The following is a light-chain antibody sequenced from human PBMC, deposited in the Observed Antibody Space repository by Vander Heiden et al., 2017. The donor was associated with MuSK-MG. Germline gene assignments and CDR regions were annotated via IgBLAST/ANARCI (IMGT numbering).Light chain of an antibody. V-gene: IGLV2-14*03. CDR3: SSDTSSSTLV. CDR1: SRDGGCYNY. Sequence: ALTQPASVSGSPGQSTPISSTRTSRDGGCYNYFSLYPQHPGTAPKLMIYDVSNRPAGVANRFSGSKSGNTASLTISGLQAEDEADYYCSSDTSSSTLVFGGGTKLTVL. J-gene: IGLJ2*01. CDR2: DVS.